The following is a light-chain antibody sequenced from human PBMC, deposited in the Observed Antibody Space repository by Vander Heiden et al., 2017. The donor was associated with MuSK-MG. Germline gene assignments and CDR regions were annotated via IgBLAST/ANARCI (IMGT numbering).Light chain of an antibody. J-gene: IGKJ2*01. V-gene: IGKV1-33*01. CDR3: QQYDNLPPT. Sequence: DIQMTQSPSSLSASVGDRVTITCQASQDISNYLNWYQQKPGKAPKLLIYDASNLETGVPSRFSGSGSGTDFTFTISSLQPEDIATYYCQQYDNLPPTCGQGTKLEIK. CDR1: QDISNY. CDR2: DAS.